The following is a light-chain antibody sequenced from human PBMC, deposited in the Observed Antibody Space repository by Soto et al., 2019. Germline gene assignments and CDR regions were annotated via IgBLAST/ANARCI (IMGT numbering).Light chain of an antibody. V-gene: IGLV2-14*01. CDR3: SSYTITGTPV. Sequence: QSALTQPASVSGSPGQSITISCTGTSSDDGGYDFVSWYRQYPGQAPKSLIYEVTHRPSGVPDRFSGSKSGNTASLTISVLQADDEADYYCSSYTITGTPVFGPGTKVTVL. J-gene: IGLJ1*01. CDR2: EVT. CDR1: SSDDGGYDF.